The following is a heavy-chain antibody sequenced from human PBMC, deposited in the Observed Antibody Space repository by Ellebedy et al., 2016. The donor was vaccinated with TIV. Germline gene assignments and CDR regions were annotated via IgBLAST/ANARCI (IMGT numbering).Heavy chain of an antibody. CDR3: ARGFLWFAYAFDI. Sequence: ASVKVSXXASGYTFTLTDYYIHWVRQAPGKGLEWMGWIKPNNGDTNYAQKFQGRVTLTRDTSISTAYMELSRLRSDDTAVYYRARGFLWFAYAFDIWGQGTMVTVSS. V-gene: IGHV1-2*02. J-gene: IGHJ3*02. D-gene: IGHD3-10*01. CDR1: GYTFTLTDYY. CDR2: IKPNNGDT.